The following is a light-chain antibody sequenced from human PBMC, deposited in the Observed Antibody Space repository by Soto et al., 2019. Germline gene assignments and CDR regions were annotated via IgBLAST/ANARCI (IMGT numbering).Light chain of an antibody. V-gene: IGKV3-20*01. Sequence: IVLTQARGTLSLSPVERATLSCMASQGVDSTYLTWYQQKPGQAPRLLIYGASGRATGIPDRFSGSGSGTDFTLTISRLEPEDFAVYYCQQYGSSPLTFGGGTKVDIK. CDR2: GAS. J-gene: IGKJ4*01. CDR3: QQYGSSPLT. CDR1: QGVDSTY.